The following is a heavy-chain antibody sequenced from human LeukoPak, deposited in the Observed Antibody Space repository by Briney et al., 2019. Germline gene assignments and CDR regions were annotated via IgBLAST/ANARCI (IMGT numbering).Heavy chain of an antibody. J-gene: IGHJ6*03. CDR1: GFTFSSYG. CDR2: IWYDGSNK. CDR3: AKDPYSSGWYPHYYYMDV. V-gene: IGHV3-33*06. D-gene: IGHD6-19*01. Sequence: PGGSLRLSRAASGFTFSSYGMHWVRQAPGKGLEWVAVIWYDGSNKYYADSVKGRFTISRDNSKNTLYLQMNGLRAEDTAVYYCAKDPYSSGWYPHYYYMDVWGKGTTVTVSS.